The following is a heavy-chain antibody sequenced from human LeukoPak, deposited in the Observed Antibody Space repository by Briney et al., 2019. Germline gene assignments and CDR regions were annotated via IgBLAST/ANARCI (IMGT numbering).Heavy chain of an antibody. CDR2: ISSSSSTI. V-gene: IGHV3-48*01. D-gene: IGHD1-1*01. CDR1: GFTFSSYS. Sequence: GGSLRLSCAASGFTFSSYSMNWVRQAPGKGLEWVSYISSSSSTIYYADSVKGRFTISRDNSKNTLYLQMNSLRAEDTAVYYCARERLGEHYFDCWGQGTLVTVSS. J-gene: IGHJ4*02. CDR3: ARERLGEHYFDC.